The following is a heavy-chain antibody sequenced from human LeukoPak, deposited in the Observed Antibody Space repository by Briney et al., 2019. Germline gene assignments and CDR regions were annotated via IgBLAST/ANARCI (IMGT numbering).Heavy chain of an antibody. CDR1: GFTFSSYG. Sequence: SLRLSCAASGFTFSSYGMHWVRQAPGKGLEWVAVISYDGSNKYYADSVKGRFTISRDNSKNTLYLQMNSLRAEDTAVYYCAKEQYYDILTGHDYYYGMDVWGKGTTVTVSS. V-gene: IGHV3-30*18. D-gene: IGHD3-9*01. CDR2: ISYDGSNK. CDR3: AKEQYYDILTGHDYYYGMDV. J-gene: IGHJ6*04.